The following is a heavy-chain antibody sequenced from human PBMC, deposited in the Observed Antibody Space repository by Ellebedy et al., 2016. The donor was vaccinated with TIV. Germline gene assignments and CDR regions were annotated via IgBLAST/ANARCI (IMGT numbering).Heavy chain of an antibody. CDR2: INPNSGDT. V-gene: IGHV1-2*04. J-gene: IGHJ3*02. D-gene: IGHD5-24*01. Sequence: AASVKVSCKASGYTXXGYFIHWVRXPPGHAXDWMGWINPNSGDTNYAQKFQGWVTMTRDTSISTAYMELSRLRSDDTADYYCARQEMATIADSLEIWGQGTMVTVSS. CDR3: ARQEMATIADSLEI. CDR1: GYTXXGYF.